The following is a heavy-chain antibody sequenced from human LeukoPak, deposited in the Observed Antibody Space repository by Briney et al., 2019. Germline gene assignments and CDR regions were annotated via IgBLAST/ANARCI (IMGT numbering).Heavy chain of an antibody. V-gene: IGHV3-15*01. CDR2: IKSKTDGRTT. D-gene: IGHD2-2*02. CDR3: TIVFYCSSTSCYTCDY. CDR1: GFTFSNAC. Sequence: GGYLRLSCAASGFTFSNACMSWVRQAPGKGLKWVVSIKSKTDGRTTDYAAPVKGRFTISSDDSKNTLYLQMNSLKTEDTAVYYCTIVFYCSSTSCYTCDYWGQGTLVTVSS. J-gene: IGHJ4*02.